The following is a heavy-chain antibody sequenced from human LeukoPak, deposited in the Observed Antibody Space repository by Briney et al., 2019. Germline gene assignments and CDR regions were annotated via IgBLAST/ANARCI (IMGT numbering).Heavy chain of an antibody. V-gene: IGHV1-46*01. Sequence: ASVKVSCRASGYTFTSYYMHWVRQAPGQGLEWMGIINPSGGSTSYAQEFQGRVTITADESTSTAYMELSSLRSEDTAVYYCARAGAVPAGYNWFDPWGQGTLVTVSS. D-gene: IGHD2-2*01. CDR1: GYTFTSYY. CDR3: ARAGAVPAGYNWFDP. CDR2: INPSGGST. J-gene: IGHJ5*02.